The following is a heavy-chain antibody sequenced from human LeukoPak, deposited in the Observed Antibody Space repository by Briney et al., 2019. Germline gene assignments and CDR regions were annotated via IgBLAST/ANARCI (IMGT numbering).Heavy chain of an antibody. J-gene: IGHJ3*02. CDR1: GGSIRSYY. CDR2: IYYSGST. CDR3: ATGAERFRDAFDI. D-gene: IGHD3-10*01. V-gene: IGHV4-59*01. Sequence: PSETPSLTCTVSGGSIRSYYWNWIRQPPGKGLEWIGYIYYSGSTNYNPSLKSRVTLSVDTSKNQFSLKLSSVTAADTAVYYCATGAERFRDAFDIWGQGTMVTVSS.